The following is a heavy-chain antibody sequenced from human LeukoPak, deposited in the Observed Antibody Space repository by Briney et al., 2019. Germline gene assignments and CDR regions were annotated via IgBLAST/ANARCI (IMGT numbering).Heavy chain of an antibody. Sequence: GASVKVSFKVSGGTFNNYAISWVRQAPGQGLEWMGRITPVFDMANYAQKFQGTVTITADKSTSTVYMELSSLRNEDTAVYYCATIALVPMWGQGTKVTVSS. CDR3: ATIALVPM. CDR2: ITPVFDMA. J-gene: IGHJ3*02. V-gene: IGHV1-69*04. D-gene: IGHD6-19*01. CDR1: GGTFNNYA.